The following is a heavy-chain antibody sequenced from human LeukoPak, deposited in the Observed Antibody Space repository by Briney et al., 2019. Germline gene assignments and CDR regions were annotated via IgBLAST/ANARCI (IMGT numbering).Heavy chain of an antibody. D-gene: IGHD6-13*01. CDR2: ISSDGTNK. J-gene: IGHJ4*02. CDR3: ARAGIAAAAPPY. Sequence: GRSLRLSCAASGFTFSSYSMHWVRQAPGKGLEWVAVISSDGTNKYHADSVKGRFTISRDNAKNSLYLQMNSLRAEDTAVYYCARAGIAAAAPPYWGQGTLVTVSS. CDR1: GFTFSSYS. V-gene: IGHV3-30-3*01.